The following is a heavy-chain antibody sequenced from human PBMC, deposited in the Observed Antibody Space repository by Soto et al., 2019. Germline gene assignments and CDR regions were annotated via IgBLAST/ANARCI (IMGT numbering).Heavy chain of an antibody. CDR1: GFTFSNYA. CDR2: ISGSGGST. J-gene: IGHJ4*02. Sequence: EVQLLESGGGLVQPGGSLRLSCAASGFTFSNYAVTWVRQAPGKGLDWVSTISGSGGSTYYADSVKGRFTISRDNSKNTLYLQMNSLRAEDTAVYYCEKDQGSSWYEIDYWGQGTLVTVSS. V-gene: IGHV3-23*01. CDR3: EKDQGSSWYEIDY. D-gene: IGHD6-13*01.